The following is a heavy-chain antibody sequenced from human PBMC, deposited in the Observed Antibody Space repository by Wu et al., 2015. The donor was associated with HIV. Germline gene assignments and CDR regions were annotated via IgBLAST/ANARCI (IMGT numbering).Heavy chain of an antibody. CDR2: INPKDGAT. V-gene: IGHV1-2*02. J-gene: IGHJ5*02. D-gene: IGHD3-3*01. CDR3: AKGNYDFWAAHFADNWFDP. Sequence: QVQLVQSGAEVKKPGASVKVSCKASGYSFSDYCIHWIRQAPGQGLEWMGWINPKDGATDFARKFQGRVTMTRDTSFSTAYMNLISLTSDDTAVYYCAKGNYDFWAAHFADNWFDPWGQGTLVTVSS. CDR1: GYSFSDYC.